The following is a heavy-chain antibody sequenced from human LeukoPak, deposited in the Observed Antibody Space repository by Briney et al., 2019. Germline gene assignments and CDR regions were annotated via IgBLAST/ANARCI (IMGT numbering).Heavy chain of an antibody. CDR2: VYFDGGT. CDR1: GGSVTSGTYH. V-gene: IGHV4-39*07. Sequence: SETLSLTCSVSGGSVTSGTYHWGWMRQPPGKGREWIGSVYFDGGTHDNPSVQSRVPISVDTSKTQFSLRLSSVTAADTALYYCARDHYSDGRGRFDPWGQGTLVTVSS. CDR3: ARDHYSDGRGRFDP. J-gene: IGHJ5*02. D-gene: IGHD2-21*01.